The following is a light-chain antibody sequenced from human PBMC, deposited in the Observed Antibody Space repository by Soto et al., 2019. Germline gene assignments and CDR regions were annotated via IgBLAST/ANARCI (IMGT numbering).Light chain of an antibody. CDR2: GAS. CDR3: QQTFTTFKT. Sequence: DIPMTQSPSSLSASVGDRVTITCRASQSISSYLNWYQQKPGKAPKLLIYGASTLQSGVPSRFSGSESGTDFTLSISSLQPEDFATYYCQQTFTTFKTFGQGTKVEMK. CDR1: QSISSY. V-gene: IGKV1-39*01. J-gene: IGKJ1*01.